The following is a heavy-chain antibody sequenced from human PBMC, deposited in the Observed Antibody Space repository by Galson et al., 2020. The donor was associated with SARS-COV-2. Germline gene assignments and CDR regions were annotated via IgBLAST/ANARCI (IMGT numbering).Heavy chain of an antibody. D-gene: IGHD6-13*01. CDR3: ARETDDHTSGWCDY. V-gene: IGHV3-30*04. CDR2: ISYDGTTK. Sequence: GGSLRLSCAASGFTFSSSAMHWVRQAPGKGLEWVAIISYDGTTKYNSDSVKGRFTISRDNSKNTLYLQMNSLRPEDTSVYYCARETDDHTSGWCDYWGQGTLVTVSS. J-gene: IGHJ4*02. CDR1: GFTFSSSA.